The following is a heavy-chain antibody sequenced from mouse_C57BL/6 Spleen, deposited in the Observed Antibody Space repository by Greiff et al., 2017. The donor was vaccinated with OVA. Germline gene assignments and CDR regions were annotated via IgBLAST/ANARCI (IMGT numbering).Heavy chain of an antibody. CDR2: INPNNGGT. J-gene: IGHJ1*03. CDR1: GYTFTDYY. D-gene: IGHD1-1*01. CDR3: ARRYYGSSYWYIDV. V-gene: IGHV1-26*01. Sequence: VQLQQSGPELVKPGASVKISCKASGYTFTDYYMNWVKQSHGKSLEWIGDINPNNGGTSYNQKFKGKATLTVDKSSSTAYMELRSLTSEDSAVYYCARRYYGSSYWYIDVWGTGTTVTVSS.